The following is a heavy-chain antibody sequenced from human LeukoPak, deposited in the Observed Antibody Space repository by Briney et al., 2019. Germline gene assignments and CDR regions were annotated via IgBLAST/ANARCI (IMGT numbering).Heavy chain of an antibody. CDR3: ARTGSSWPLYYYYYMDV. CDR1: GGSISSHY. CDR2: VSDSGST. D-gene: IGHD6-13*01. J-gene: IGHJ6*03. V-gene: IGHV4-59*11. Sequence: SETLSLTCTVSGGSISSHYWSWIRQPPGKGLEWIGYVSDSGSTNYNPSLKSRVTVSVDTSKDQFSLKLASVTAADTAVYYCARTGSSWPLYYYYYMDVWGKGTTVTVSS.